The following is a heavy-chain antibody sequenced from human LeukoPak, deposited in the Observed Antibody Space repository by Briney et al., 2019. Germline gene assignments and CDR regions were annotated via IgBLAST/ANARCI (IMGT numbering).Heavy chain of an antibody. Sequence: ASVKVSCKASGYTLSSYYMHWVRQAPGQGLEWMGIINPSRGSTSYAQKFQGRGTMTRDTSTSTVYMELSSLRSEDTAVYYCARPTSIIPASNIYYYYYVMDVWGQGTTVTVSS. J-gene: IGHJ6*02. CDR2: INPSRGST. CDR3: ARPTSIIPASNIYYYYYVMDV. V-gene: IGHV1-46*01. D-gene: IGHD2-2*01. CDR1: GYTLSSYY.